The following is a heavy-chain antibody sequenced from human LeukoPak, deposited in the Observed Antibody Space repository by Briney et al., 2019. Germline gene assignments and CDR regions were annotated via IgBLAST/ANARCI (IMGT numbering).Heavy chain of an antibody. D-gene: IGHD4-17*01. V-gene: IGHV1-8*01. CDR2: MNPNSGNT. CDR1: GYTFTSYD. J-gene: IGHJ6*02. Sequence: ASVTVSCMASGYTFTSYDINWVRPATGQGLAWMGWMNPNSGNTGYAQKFQGRVTMTRNTPISTAYMELSSLRSEDTAVYYCASTTVTTASGASYGMDVWGQGTTVTVSS. CDR3: ASTTVTTASGASYGMDV.